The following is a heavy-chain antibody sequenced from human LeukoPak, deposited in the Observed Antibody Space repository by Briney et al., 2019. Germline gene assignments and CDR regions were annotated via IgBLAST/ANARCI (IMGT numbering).Heavy chain of an antibody. CDR2: MNPNSGNT. J-gene: IGHJ4*02. V-gene: IGHV1-8*01. CDR3: ARGVGPLRFLEWLGQSQWPYYFDY. CDR1: GYTFTSYD. Sequence: ASVKVSCKASGYTFTSYDINWVRQATGQGLEWMGWMNPNSGNTGYAQKFQGRVTMTRNTSIRTAYMELSSLRSEDTAVYYCARGVGPLRFLEWLGQSQWPYYFDYWGQGTLVTVSS. D-gene: IGHD3-3*01.